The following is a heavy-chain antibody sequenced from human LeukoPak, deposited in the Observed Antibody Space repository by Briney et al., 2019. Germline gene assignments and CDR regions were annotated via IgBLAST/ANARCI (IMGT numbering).Heavy chain of an antibody. D-gene: IGHD3-10*01. CDR1: GFTFINYA. V-gene: IGHV3-23*01. CDR3: ARDRRTMVRGVIIRNYYYYYMDV. CDR2: IGGSGGNT. J-gene: IGHJ6*03. Sequence: GGSLRLSCTASGFTFINYAMSWVRQAPGKGPEWVSIIGGSGGNTYYANSVKGRFTISRDNAKNSLYLQMNSLRAEDTAVYYCARDRRTMVRGVIIRNYYYYYMDVWGKGTTVTVSS.